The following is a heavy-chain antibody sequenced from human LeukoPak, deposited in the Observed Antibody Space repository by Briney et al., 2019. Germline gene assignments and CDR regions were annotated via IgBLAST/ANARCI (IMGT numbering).Heavy chain of an antibody. D-gene: IGHD3-10*01. J-gene: IGHJ6*02. CDR2: IWYDGSNK. V-gene: IGHV3-33*01. CDR3: ASDSVTMVRGYYGMDV. Sequence: PGRSLRLSCAASGFTFSSYGMHWVRQAPGKGLEWVAAIWYDGSNKYYADSVKGRFTISRDNSKNTLYLQMNSLRAEDTAVYYCASDSVTMVRGYYGMDVWGQGTTVTVSS. CDR1: GFTFSSYG.